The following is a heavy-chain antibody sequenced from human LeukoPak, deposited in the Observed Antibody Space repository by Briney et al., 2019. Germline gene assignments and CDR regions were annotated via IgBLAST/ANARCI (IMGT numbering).Heavy chain of an antibody. J-gene: IGHJ4*02. CDR3: ARLSYDGYERTFDF. CDR1: GGSISSGTYY. Sequence: PSETLSLTCAVSGGSISSGTYYWNWIRQHPGKGLEYIGYIYYSGSTNYNPSLKSRVTISINTSKSQFSLDLSSVTAADTAVYYCARLSYDGYERTFDFWGQGTLVTVSS. D-gene: IGHD5-12*01. V-gene: IGHV4-31*11. CDR2: IYYSGST.